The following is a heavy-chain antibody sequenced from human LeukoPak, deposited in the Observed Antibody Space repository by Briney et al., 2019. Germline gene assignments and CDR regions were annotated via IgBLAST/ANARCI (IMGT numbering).Heavy chain of an antibody. Sequence: GRSLRLSCAASGLTFSSYGTHWVRQAPGKGLEWVAVIWYGGSNKYYADSVKGRFTISRDNSKNTLYLQMNSLRTEDTAVYYCARGFYGSSSWYIYAFDIWGQGTMVTVSS. V-gene: IGHV3-33*08. D-gene: IGHD6-13*01. J-gene: IGHJ3*02. CDR1: GLTFSSYG. CDR2: IWYGGSNK. CDR3: ARGFYGSSSWYIYAFDI.